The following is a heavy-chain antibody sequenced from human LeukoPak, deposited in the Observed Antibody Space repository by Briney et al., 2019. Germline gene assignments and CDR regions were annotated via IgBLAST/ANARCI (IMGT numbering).Heavy chain of an antibody. J-gene: IGHJ4*02. Sequence: PGGSLRLSCVGSGFSFSSYWMAWVRQAPGKGLEWVASIKQDGSEQRYVDSVKGRFTISRDNAKNSLFLQMNSLRAEDTAVYYCARDNSGWYEYYFDYWGQGTLVTVSS. D-gene: IGHD6-19*01. V-gene: IGHV3-7*01. CDR1: GFSFSSYW. CDR3: ARDNSGWYEYYFDY. CDR2: IKQDGSEQ.